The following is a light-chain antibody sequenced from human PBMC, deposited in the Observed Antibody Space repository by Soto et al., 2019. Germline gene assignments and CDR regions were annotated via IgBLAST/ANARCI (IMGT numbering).Light chain of an antibody. V-gene: IGKV3-20*01. CDR1: QSVSSS. Sequence: EVVCSQSSVTLSLSPVERATLSCRASQSVSSSLAWYQQKPGLAPTLLISDASSRASGVPDRFTGGGSGTDFTLTIRRLEPEDFALYYCQQYAGSPITFGQGTRLEIK. CDR3: QQYAGSPIT. CDR2: DAS. J-gene: IGKJ5*01.